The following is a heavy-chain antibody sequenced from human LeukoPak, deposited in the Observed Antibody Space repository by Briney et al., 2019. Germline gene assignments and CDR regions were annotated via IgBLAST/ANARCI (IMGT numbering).Heavy chain of an antibody. D-gene: IGHD6-13*01. V-gene: IGHV4-34*01. CDR2: INHVETA. J-gene: IGHJ4*02. CDR3: ARPGDISSWYDY. CDR1: GGSFSDYY. Sequence: PSETLSLTCAVYGGSFSDYYWTWIRQPPGKGLEWIGEINHVETANYNPSLKSRVAISVDTSKSQFSLRLNSVTAADTAVYYCARPGDISSWYDYWGQGTVVTVSS.